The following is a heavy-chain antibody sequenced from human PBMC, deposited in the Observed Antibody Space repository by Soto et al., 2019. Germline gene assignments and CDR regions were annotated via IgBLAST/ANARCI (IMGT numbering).Heavy chain of an antibody. Sequence: ASVKVSCKASGYTFTSYGISWVRQAPGQGLEWMGWISAYNGNTNYPQKLQGRVTMTTDTSTSTAYMELRSLRSDDTAVYYCARGGGYDYLDYYYGMDVWGQGTTVTVSS. J-gene: IGHJ6*02. D-gene: IGHD5-12*01. CDR3: ARGGGYDYLDYYYGMDV. CDR1: GYTFTSYG. V-gene: IGHV1-18*01. CDR2: ISAYNGNT.